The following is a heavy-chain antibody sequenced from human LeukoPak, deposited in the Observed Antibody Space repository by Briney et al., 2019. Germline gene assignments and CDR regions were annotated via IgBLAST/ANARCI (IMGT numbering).Heavy chain of an antibody. CDR2: INSEGSST. CDR1: GFTFRSYW. CDR3: ASGTNYYDSSGQDY. V-gene: IGHV3-74*01. D-gene: IGHD3-22*01. J-gene: IGHJ4*02. Sequence: GGSLRLSCAASGFTFRSYWMHGVRQARGGGVVWVSRINSEGSSTNYADSEKGRITLSRHNAKNTLYLQMNSLRAEDTAVYYCASGTNYYDSSGQDYWGQGTLVTVSS.